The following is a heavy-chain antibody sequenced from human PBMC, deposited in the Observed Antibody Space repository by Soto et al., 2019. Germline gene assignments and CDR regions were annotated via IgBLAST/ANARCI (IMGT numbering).Heavy chain of an antibody. CDR3: ARAFGDFDY. J-gene: IGHJ4*02. V-gene: IGHV4-34*01. CDR2: INHSGST. D-gene: IGHD3-10*01. CDR1: GGSFSGYY. Sequence: QVQLQQWGAGLLKPSETLSLTCAVYGGSFSGYYWSWIRQPPGKGLEWIGEINHSGSTNYNPSLQSRVPISVDTSKNQFSLKLSSVTAADTAVYYCARAFGDFDYWGQGTLVTVSS.